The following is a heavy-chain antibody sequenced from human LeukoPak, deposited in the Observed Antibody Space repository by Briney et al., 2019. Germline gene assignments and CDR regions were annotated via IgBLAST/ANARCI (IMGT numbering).Heavy chain of an antibody. D-gene: IGHD2-2*02. CDR3: ARVGVVVPAAIGWFDP. V-gene: IGHV3-53*01. CDR1: GFTVSSNH. CDR2: IYSGGST. Sequence: GGSLRLSCAASGFTVSSNHMSWVRQAPGKGLEWVSVIYSGGSTYYADSVKGRFTISRDNSKNTLYLQMNSLRAEDTAVYYRARVGVVVPAAIGWFDPWGQGTLVTVSS. J-gene: IGHJ5*02.